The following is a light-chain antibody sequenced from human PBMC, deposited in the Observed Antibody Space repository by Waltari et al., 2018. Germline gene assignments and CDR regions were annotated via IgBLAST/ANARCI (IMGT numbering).Light chain of an antibody. Sequence: DAVMTQSPLSLSVTLGQPASVSCRSSQSLVTSDGNTYLNWFHQRPGQSPRRLIYKVSNRDSGVPDRFSGSGSGTDFTLKISRVEAEDVGLYYCMQGSRWPYSCGQGTKLEIK. CDR2: KVS. CDR3: MQGSRWPYS. V-gene: IGKV2-30*01. CDR1: QSLVTSDGNTY. J-gene: IGKJ2*03.